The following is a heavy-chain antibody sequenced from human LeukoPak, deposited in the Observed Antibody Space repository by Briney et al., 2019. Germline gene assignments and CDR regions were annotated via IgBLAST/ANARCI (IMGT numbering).Heavy chain of an antibody. V-gene: IGHV3-30-3*01. D-gene: IGHD3-9*01. CDR3: AKGGNDILTEFDY. CDR2: ISYDGSNK. Sequence: GGSLRLSCAASGFTFSSYAMHWVRQAPGKGLEWVAVISYDGSNKDYADSVKGRFTISRDNSKNTLYLQMNSLRVEDTALYYCAKGGNDILTEFDYWGQGTLVTVSS. J-gene: IGHJ4*02. CDR1: GFTFSSYA.